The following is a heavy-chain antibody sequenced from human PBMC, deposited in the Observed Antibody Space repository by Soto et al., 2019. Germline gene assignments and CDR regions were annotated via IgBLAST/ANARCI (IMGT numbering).Heavy chain of an antibody. CDR2: ISYDGSNK. CDR3: AKDLRSGYYSRDYYYYGMDV. Sequence: QVQLVESGGGVVQPGRSLKLSCAASGFTFSSYGMYWVRQAPGKGLEWVAVISYDGSNKYYVDSVKGRFTISRDNSKNTLYLQMNSLRPEDTAVYFCAKDLRSGYYSRDYYYYGMDVWGQGTTVTVSS. CDR1: GFTFSSYG. J-gene: IGHJ6*02. V-gene: IGHV3-30*18. D-gene: IGHD3-22*01.